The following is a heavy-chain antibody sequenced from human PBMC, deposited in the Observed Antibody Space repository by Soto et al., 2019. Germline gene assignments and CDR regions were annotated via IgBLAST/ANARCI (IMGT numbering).Heavy chain of an antibody. CDR1: GGTFSSYS. D-gene: IGHD1-26*01. CDR2: IIPIFGTA. CDR3: ARVGGRHSGGIDY. V-gene: IGHV1-69*01. Sequence: QVQLVQSGAEVKKPGSSVKVSCKASGGTFSSYSINWVRLAPGQGLEWMGEIIPIFGTANYAQKFQGRVTITADESTSTAYMELSSLRSEDTAVYYCARVGGRHSGGIDYWGQGTLVTVSS. J-gene: IGHJ4*02.